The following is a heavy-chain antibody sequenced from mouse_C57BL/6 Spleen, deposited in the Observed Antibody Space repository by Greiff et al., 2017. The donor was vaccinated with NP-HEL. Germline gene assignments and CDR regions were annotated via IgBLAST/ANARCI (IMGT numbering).Heavy chain of an antibody. Sequence: ESGPGLVKPSQSLSLTCSVTGYSITSGYYWNWIRQFPGNKLEWMGYISYDGSNNYNPSLKNRISITRDTSKNQFFLKLNSVTTEDTATYYCAKAPYYDYDLYYFDYWGQGTTLTVSS. CDR1: GYSITSGYY. CDR3: AKAPYYDYDLYYFDY. D-gene: IGHD2-4*01. CDR2: ISYDGSN. V-gene: IGHV3-6*01. J-gene: IGHJ2*01.